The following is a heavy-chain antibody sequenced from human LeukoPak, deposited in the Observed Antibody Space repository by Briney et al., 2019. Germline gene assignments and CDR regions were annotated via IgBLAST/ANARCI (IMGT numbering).Heavy chain of an antibody. J-gene: IGHJ5*02. Sequence: SVKVSCKASGGTFSSYAISWVRQAPGQGLEWMGRIIPIFGIANYAQKFQGRVTITADKSTSTAYMELSNLRSEDTAVYYCAREGLTENYYDSRNWFDPWGQGTLVTVSS. CDR2: IIPIFGIA. V-gene: IGHV1-69*04. CDR1: GGTFSSYA. D-gene: IGHD3-22*01. CDR3: AREGLTENYYDSRNWFDP.